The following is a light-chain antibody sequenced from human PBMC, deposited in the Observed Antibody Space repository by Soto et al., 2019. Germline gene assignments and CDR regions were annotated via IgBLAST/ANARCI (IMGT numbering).Light chain of an antibody. CDR2: DVS. CDR3: SSYTSSSTDV. V-gene: IGLV2-14*01. CDR1: SSDVGCYNY. J-gene: IGLJ1*01. Sequence: QSVLTQPASVSGSPGQSIAISCTGTSSDVGCYNYVSWYQQHPGKAPKLMVYDVSNRPSGVSNRFSGSKSGNTASLTISGLQAEDEADYYCSSYTSSSTDVVGTGTKVTV.